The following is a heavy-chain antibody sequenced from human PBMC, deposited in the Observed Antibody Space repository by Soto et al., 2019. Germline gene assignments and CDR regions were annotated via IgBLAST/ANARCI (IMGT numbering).Heavy chain of an antibody. D-gene: IGHD3-22*01. J-gene: IGHJ4*02. CDR2: IIPIFGTA. CDR1: GGTFSSYA. CDR3: ARVLRYYYDSSGYCTRFDY. Sequence: QVQLVQSGAEVKKPGSSVKVSCKASGGTFSSYAISWVRQAPGQGLEWMGGIIPIFGTANYAQKFQGRVTITAVESTSTAYMELSSLRSEDTAVYYCARVLRYYYDSSGYCTRFDYWGQGTLVTVSS. V-gene: IGHV1-69*01.